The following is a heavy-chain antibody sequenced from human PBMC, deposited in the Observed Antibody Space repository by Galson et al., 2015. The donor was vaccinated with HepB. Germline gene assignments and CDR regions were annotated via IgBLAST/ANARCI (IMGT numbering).Heavy chain of an antibody. CDR3: ARGGLGATDAFDI. Sequence: SLRLSCAASGFTFSSYSMNWVRQAPGKGLEWVSSISSSSYIYYADSVKGRFTISRDNAKNSLYLQMNSLRAEDTAVYYCARGGLGATDAFDIWGQGTMVTVSS. CDR2: ISSSSYI. V-gene: IGHV3-21*01. D-gene: IGHD1-26*01. J-gene: IGHJ3*02. CDR1: GFTFSSYS.